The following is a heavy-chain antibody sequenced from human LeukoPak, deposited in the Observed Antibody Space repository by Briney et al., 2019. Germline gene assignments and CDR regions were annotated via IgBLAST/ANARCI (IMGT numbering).Heavy chain of an antibody. Sequence: SVKVSCKASGGTFSSYPISWVRQAPGQGLEWMGRIIPILGIANYAQKFQGRVTITADKSTSTAYMELSSLRSEDTAVYYCARSSVEMATTIQGFDYWGQGTLVTFSS. D-gene: IGHD5-24*01. CDR2: IIPILGIA. V-gene: IGHV1-69*02. J-gene: IGHJ4*02. CDR1: GGTFSSYP. CDR3: ARSSVEMATTIQGFDY.